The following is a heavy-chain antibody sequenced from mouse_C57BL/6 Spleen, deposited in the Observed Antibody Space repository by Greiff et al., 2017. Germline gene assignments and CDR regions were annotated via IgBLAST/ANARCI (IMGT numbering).Heavy chain of an antibody. Sequence: VQLQQSGPELVKPGASVKISCKASGYSFTGYYMNWVKQSPEKSLEWIGEINPSTGGTTYNQKFKAKATLTVDKSSSTAYMQLKSLTSEDSAVYYCALYDYDEGYAMDYWGQGTSVTVSS. D-gene: IGHD2-4*01. CDR1: GYSFTGYY. V-gene: IGHV1-42*01. CDR2: INPSTGGT. J-gene: IGHJ4*01. CDR3: ALYDYDEGYAMDY.